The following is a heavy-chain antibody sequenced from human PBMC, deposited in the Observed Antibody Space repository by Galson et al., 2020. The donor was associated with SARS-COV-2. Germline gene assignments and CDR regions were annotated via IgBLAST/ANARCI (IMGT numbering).Heavy chain of an antibody. CDR1: GYPFNNYW. CDR2: IYHDDSTT. D-gene: IGHD4-17*01. Sequence: GESLKIPCQGSGYPFNNYWIAWVRPMPGKGLGWMRIIYHDDSTTIYSPSFKGQVTISADKTISTAYLQWSSLKASDTAIYYCARPSGDNSYYYGMDVWGQGTTITVSS. CDR3: ARPSGDNSYYYGMDV. V-gene: IGHV5-51*01. J-gene: IGHJ6*02.